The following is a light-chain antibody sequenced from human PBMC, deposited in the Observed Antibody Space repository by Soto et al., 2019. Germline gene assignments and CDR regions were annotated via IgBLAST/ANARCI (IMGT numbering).Light chain of an antibody. J-gene: IGLJ1*01. CDR3: SSYTSSSTLLYV. CDR2: DVS. Sequence: QAVVTQPASVSGSPGQSITISCTGTSSDVGGYNYVSWYQQHPGKAPKLMIYDVSNRPSGVSNRFSGSKSGNRASLTISGLQAEDEADYCSSYTSSSTLLYVFGTGTKLTVL. CDR1: SSDVGGYNY. V-gene: IGLV2-14*01.